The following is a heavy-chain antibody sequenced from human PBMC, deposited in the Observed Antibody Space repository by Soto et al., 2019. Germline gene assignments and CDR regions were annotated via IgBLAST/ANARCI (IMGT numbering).Heavy chain of an antibody. Sequence: QVQLVESGGGVVQPGRSLRLSCAASGFTFSSYGMHWVRQAPGKGLEWVAVISYDGSNKYYADSVKGRFTISRDNSKNTLYLQMNSLRAEDTAVYYCAKDSVQLWFSELDYWGQGTLVTVSS. D-gene: IGHD5-18*01. CDR1: GFTFSSYG. J-gene: IGHJ4*02. V-gene: IGHV3-30*18. CDR3: AKDSVQLWFSELDY. CDR2: ISYDGSNK.